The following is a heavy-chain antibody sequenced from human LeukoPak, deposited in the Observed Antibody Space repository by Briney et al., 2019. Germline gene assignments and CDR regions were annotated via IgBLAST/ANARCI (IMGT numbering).Heavy chain of an antibody. D-gene: IGHD5-18*01. J-gene: IGHJ4*02. CDR1: GYSISSGHY. Sequence: SETLSLTCTVSGYSISSGHYWGWIRPPPGKGLEWIGSIYHSGSTFYNPSVKSRVTISVDTSKTQFSLKLSSVTAADTALYYCASYLTAMVSLDYWGQGTLVTVSS. CDR3: ASYLTAMVSLDY. V-gene: IGHV4-38-2*02. CDR2: IYHSGST.